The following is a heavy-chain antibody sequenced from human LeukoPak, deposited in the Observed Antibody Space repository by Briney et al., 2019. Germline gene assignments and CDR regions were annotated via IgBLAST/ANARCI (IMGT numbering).Heavy chain of an antibody. CDR3: ARRVRGVVIFSRAQGSFDL. D-gene: IGHD3-10*01. V-gene: IGHV1-8*01. CDR2: MHPSSGDT. J-gene: IGHJ3*01. Sequence: ASVKVSCKASGYTFTNYDINWVRQATGQGLEWMGWMHPSSGDTGNAQKFQGIVTMPRNTSTATAYMEPSSLRSDDTAVYYCARRVRGVVIFSRAQGSFDLWGQGTLVTVSS. CDR1: GYTFTNYD.